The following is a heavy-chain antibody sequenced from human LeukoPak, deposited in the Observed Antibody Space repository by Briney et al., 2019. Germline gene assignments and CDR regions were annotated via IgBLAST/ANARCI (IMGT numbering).Heavy chain of an antibody. CDR1: GGSFSGYY. Sequence: ASETLSLTCAVYGGSFSGYYWSWIRQPPGKGLEWVSAISGSGGSTYYADSVKGRFTISRDNSKNTLYLQMNSLRAEDTAVYYCAKEVLGYSSTYYYGMDVWGQGTTVTVSS. CDR2: ISGSGGST. J-gene: IGHJ6*02. V-gene: IGHV3-23*01. D-gene: IGHD6-13*01. CDR3: AKEVLGYSSTYYYGMDV.